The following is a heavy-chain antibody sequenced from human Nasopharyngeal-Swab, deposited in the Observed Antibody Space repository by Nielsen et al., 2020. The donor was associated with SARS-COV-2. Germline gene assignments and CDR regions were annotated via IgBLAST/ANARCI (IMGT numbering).Heavy chain of an antibody. CDR1: GFSFNSYS. CDR3: ARIAGRGSIYYYYMDV. D-gene: IGHD1-26*01. Sequence: GESLKISCAGSGFSFNSYSMIWVRQVPGEGLEWVSSISGSGSYVHYADSVKGRFTISKDSAKNSLYLQMNSLRAEDTAVYFCARIAGRGSIYYYYMDVWGTGTTVTVSS. CDR2: ISGSGSYV. V-gene: IGHV3-21*01. J-gene: IGHJ6*03.